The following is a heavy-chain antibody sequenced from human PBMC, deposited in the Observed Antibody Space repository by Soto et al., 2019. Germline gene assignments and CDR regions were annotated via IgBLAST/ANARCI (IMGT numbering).Heavy chain of an antibody. CDR1: GFTVSSKY. CDR3: ARELPPDL. CDR2: IWSAGFT. Sequence: LRLSCAASGFTVSSKYMTWVRQAPGKGLEWVSIIWSAGFTYYADSVKGRFTISRDNSKNTVYLQMNSLRIEDSAVYYCARELPPDLWGQGTLVTVSS. J-gene: IGHJ5*02. V-gene: IGHV3-53*01. D-gene: IGHD2-15*01.